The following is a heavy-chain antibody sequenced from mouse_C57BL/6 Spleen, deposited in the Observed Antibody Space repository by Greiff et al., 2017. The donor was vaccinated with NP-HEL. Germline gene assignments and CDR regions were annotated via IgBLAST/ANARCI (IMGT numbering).Heavy chain of an antibody. Sequence: QVQLQQPGAELVMPGASVKLSCKASGYTFTSYWMHWVKQRPGQGLEWIGEIDPSDSYTNYNQKFKGKSTLTVDKSSSTAYMQLSSLTSEDSAVYYCARRGSQYFDVWGTGTTVTVSS. V-gene: IGHV1-69*01. J-gene: IGHJ1*03. CDR1: GYTFTSYW. CDR2: IDPSDSYT. D-gene: IGHD1-1*02. CDR3: ARRGSQYFDV.